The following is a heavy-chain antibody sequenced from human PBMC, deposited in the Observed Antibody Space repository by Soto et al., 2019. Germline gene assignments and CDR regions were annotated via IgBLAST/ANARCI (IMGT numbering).Heavy chain of an antibody. V-gene: IGHV4-39*01. Sequence: PSGTLSLTCTVSGCSIDSSTYYWGWVRQSPGEGLEWIGSIYYDGTTYYNPSLKSRVTMSVDTSKNQFSLKLTSVTATDTVVYYCAQHGVNSPFRIRGQGTMVTVSS. CDR2: IYYDGTT. CDR1: GCSIDSSTYY. J-gene: IGHJ3*02. CDR3: AQHGVNSPFRI. D-gene: IGHD3-10*01.